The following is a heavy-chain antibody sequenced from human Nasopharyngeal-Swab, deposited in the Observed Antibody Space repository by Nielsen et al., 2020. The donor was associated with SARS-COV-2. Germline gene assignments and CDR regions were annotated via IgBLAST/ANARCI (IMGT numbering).Heavy chain of an antibody. J-gene: IGHJ4*02. CDR3: ARGRTYSSSWYYYFDY. Sequence: SETLSLTCTVSGGSVSSGSYYWSWIRQPPGKGLEWIGYIYYSGSTNYNPSVKSRVTISVDTSKNQFSLKLSSVTAADTAVYYCARGRTYSSSWYYYFDYWGQGTLVTVSS. CDR1: GGSVSSGSYY. V-gene: IGHV4-61*01. D-gene: IGHD6-13*01. CDR2: IYYSGST.